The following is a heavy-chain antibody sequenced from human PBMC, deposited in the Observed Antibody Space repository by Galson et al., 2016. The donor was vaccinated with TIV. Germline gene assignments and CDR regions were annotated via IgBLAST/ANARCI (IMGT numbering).Heavy chain of an antibody. CDR1: GVTFSYFA. Sequence: SVKVSCKASGVTFSYFAFSWVRQAPGQGLEWMGGIVPMFGTTNYAQKFQGRATISADESTTTAYLELSSLRSEDTAVYYCARGRGIYDSSGYFLFDHWGQGTLVTVSS. CDR3: ARGRGIYDSSGYFLFDH. V-gene: IGHV1-69*13. CDR2: IVPMFGTT. J-gene: IGHJ4*01. D-gene: IGHD3-22*01.